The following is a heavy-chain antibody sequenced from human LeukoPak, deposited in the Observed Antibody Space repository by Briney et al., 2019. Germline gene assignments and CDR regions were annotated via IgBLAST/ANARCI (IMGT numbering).Heavy chain of an antibody. V-gene: IGHV4-30-2*01. CDR2: IYHSGST. Sequence: SETLSLTCAVSGGSISSGGYSWSWIRQPPGKGLEWIGYIYHSGSTYYSPSLESRVTISLDRSKNQFSLKLSSVTAADTAVYYCASGYPDPYYFDYWGQGTLVTVSS. CDR1: GGSISSGGYS. D-gene: IGHD5-12*01. CDR3: ASGYPDPYYFDY. J-gene: IGHJ4*02.